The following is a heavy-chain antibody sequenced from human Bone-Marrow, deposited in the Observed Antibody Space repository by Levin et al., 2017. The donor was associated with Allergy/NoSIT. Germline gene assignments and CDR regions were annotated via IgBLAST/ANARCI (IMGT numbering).Heavy chain of an antibody. CDR3: AKHRGATREGLNY. Sequence: LSLTCAASGFTFSSYAMTWVRQAPGKGLEWVSAISGSDDSTYYADSVKGRFTISRDNSKTTLYLQMNSLRAEDTAVYYCAKHRGATREGLNYWGQGTLVTVSS. D-gene: IGHD1-26*01. V-gene: IGHV3-23*01. J-gene: IGHJ4*02. CDR1: GFTFSSYA. CDR2: ISGSDDST.